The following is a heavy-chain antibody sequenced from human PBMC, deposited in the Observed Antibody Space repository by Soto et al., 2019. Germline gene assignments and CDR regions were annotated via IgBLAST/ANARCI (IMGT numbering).Heavy chain of an antibody. CDR2: ISGSGGST. D-gene: IGHD5-18*01. CDR1: GGTFSSYA. J-gene: IGHJ4*02. Sequence: GGSLRLSWAAPGGTFSSYAVSWVRQAPGKGLEWVSAISGSGGSTYYADSVKGRFTISRDNSKNTLYLQMNSLRAEDTAVYCCAKDGGSTAMVAYDYWGQGTLVTVSS. V-gene: IGHV3-23*01. CDR3: AKDGGSTAMVAYDY.